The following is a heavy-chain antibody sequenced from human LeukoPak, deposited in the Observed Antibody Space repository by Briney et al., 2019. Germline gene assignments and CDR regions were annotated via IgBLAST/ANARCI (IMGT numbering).Heavy chain of an antibody. CDR3: ARGPTNGQAFDY. Sequence: GGSLRLSCAASRFTFSSYEMNWVRQAPGKGLEWVSYISSSGSTIYYADSVKGRFTISRDNAKNSLYLQMDSLRAEDTAVYYCARGPTNGQAFDYWGQGTLVSVSS. V-gene: IGHV3-48*03. D-gene: IGHD2-8*01. J-gene: IGHJ4*02. CDR2: ISSSGSTI. CDR1: RFTFSSYE.